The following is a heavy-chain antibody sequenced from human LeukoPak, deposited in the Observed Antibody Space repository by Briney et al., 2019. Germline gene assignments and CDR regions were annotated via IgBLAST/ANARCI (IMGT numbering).Heavy chain of an antibody. CDR2: ISSSSSTI. CDR3: ARDVVVVPAAREDYYDSSGYLGPFDY. Sequence: PGRSLRLSCAASGFTFSSYAMHWVRQAPGKGLEWVSYISSSSSTIYYADSVKGRFTISRDNAKNSLYLQMNSLRDEDTAVYYCARDVVVVPAAREDYYDSSGYLGPFDYWGQGTLVTVSS. CDR1: GFTFSSYA. D-gene: IGHD3-22*01. J-gene: IGHJ4*02. V-gene: IGHV3-48*02.